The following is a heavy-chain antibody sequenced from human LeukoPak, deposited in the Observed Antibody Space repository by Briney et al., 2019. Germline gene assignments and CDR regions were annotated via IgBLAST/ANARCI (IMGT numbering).Heavy chain of an antibody. CDR3: ARVEVTTSKQSGYYYYYYMDV. V-gene: IGHV3-64*01. J-gene: IGHJ6*03. CDR1: GFTFSSYA. CDR2: ISSNGGST. D-gene: IGHD4-17*01. Sequence: GGSLRLSCAASGFTFSSYAMHWVRQAPGKGLEYVSAISSNGGSTYYANSVKGRFTISRDNSKNTLYLQMGSLRAEDMAVYYCARVEVTTSKQSGYYYYYYMDVWGKGTTVTVSS.